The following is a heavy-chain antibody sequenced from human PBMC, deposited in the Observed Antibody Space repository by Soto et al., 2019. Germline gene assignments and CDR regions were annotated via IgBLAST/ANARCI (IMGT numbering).Heavy chain of an antibody. J-gene: IGHJ4*02. Sequence: GGSLRLSCAASGFTFSSHWMHWVRQAPGKGLVWVSRINSDGSSTSYADSVKGRFTISRDNAKNTLYLQMNSLRAEDTAVYYCARDGDYGDYDYWGQGTLVTVSS. CDR2: INSDGSST. CDR3: ARDGDYGDYDY. CDR1: GFTFSSHW. D-gene: IGHD4-17*01. V-gene: IGHV3-74*01.